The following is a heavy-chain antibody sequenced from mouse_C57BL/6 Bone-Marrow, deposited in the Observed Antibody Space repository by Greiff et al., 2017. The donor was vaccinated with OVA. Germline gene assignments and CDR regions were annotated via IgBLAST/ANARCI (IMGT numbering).Heavy chain of an antibody. CDR2: IYPRSGNT. D-gene: IGHD1-1*01. CDR3: ARSGVVTLDY. V-gene: IGHV1-81*01. Sequence: VKLMESGAELARPGASVKLSCKASGYTFTSYGISWVKQRTGQGLEWIGEIYPRSGNTYYNEKFKGKATLTADKSSSTAYMELRSLTSEDSAVYFCARSGVVTLDYWGQGTTLTVSS. CDR1: GYTFTSYG. J-gene: IGHJ2*01.